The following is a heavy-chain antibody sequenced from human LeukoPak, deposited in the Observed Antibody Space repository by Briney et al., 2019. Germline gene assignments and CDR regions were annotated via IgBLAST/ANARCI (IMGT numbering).Heavy chain of an antibody. J-gene: IGHJ4*02. CDR3: AKGYCSSTSCYKFDY. CDR2: ISGSGGST. D-gene: IGHD2-2*02. CDR1: GFTFSSYA. V-gene: IGHV3-23*01. Sequence: GGSLRLSCAASGFTFSSYAMSWIRQAPGKGLEWVSAISGSGGSTYYADSVKGRFTISRDNSKNTLYLQMNSLRAEDTAVYYCAKGYCSSTSCYKFDYWGQGTLVTVSS.